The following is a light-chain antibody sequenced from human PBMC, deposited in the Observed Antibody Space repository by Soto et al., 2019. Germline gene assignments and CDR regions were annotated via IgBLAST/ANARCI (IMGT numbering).Light chain of an antibody. V-gene: IGKV3-20*01. Sequence: EIVLTRSPGTLSLSPGARATLSCRASQSVASSFIAWFQQKPGQPPRLLIYTASSRAPGIPDRFTASGSGTDFTLTISRLEPEDFAVYYCHKYGPSPLTFGGGTKVEI. CDR1: QSVASSF. J-gene: IGKJ4*01. CDR2: TAS. CDR3: HKYGPSPLT.